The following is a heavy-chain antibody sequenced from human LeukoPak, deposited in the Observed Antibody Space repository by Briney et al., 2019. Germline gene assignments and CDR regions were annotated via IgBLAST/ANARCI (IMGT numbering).Heavy chain of an antibody. Sequence: SETLSLTCTVSGGSISSSSYYWGWIRQPPGKGLEWIGSINYSGSTYYNPSLKSRVTISLNTSKNHFSLKLSSVTAADTAVYYCARGGDTGMAPYFDYWGQGTLVTVSS. CDR3: ARGGDTGMAPYFDY. J-gene: IGHJ4*02. D-gene: IGHD5-18*01. V-gene: IGHV4-39*02. CDR2: INYSGST. CDR1: GGSISSSSYY.